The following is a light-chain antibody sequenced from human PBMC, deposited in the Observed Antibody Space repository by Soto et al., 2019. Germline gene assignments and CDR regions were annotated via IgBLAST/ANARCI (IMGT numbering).Light chain of an antibody. V-gene: IGKV3-20*01. CDR2: GAS. J-gene: IGKJ3*01. CDR3: QQYGSSPLFT. Sequence: EIVLTQYPGTLSFSPGERATLSCRASQSVSSSYLAWYQQKPGQAPRLLIYGASSRATGIPDRFSGSWSGTDFTLTISRMEPEDFAVYYCQQYGSSPLFTFGPVNKVDIK. CDR1: QSVSSSY.